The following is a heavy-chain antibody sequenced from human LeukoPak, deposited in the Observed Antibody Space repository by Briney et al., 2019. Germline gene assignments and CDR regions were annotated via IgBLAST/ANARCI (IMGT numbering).Heavy chain of an antibody. V-gene: IGHV3-11*06. D-gene: IGHD5-12*01. CDR3: ASHGGHDYFDY. Sequence: PGGSLRLSCAASGLTFSDYYMSWIRQAPGKGLEWVPYISSSSGYTKYADSVKGRFTISRDNAKNSLYLQMNSLRAEDTAVYYCASHGGHDYFDYWGQGTLVTVSS. J-gene: IGHJ4*02. CDR2: ISSSSGYT. CDR1: GLTFSDYY.